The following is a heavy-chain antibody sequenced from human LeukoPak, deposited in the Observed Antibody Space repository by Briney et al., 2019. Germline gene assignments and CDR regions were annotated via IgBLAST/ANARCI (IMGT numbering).Heavy chain of an antibody. V-gene: IGHV4-30-4*01. D-gene: IGHD3-22*01. J-gene: IGHJ5*02. CDR1: GVSISSGDYY. CDR2: TYSSGST. CDR3: ARPYYYDSRIDP. Sequence: PSQTLSLTCTVSGVSISSGDYYWSWIRQPPGKGLEWIGYTYSSGSTYYNPSLKSRATISVDTSKNQFSLKLSSVTAADTAVYYCARPYYYDSRIDPWGQGTLVTVSS.